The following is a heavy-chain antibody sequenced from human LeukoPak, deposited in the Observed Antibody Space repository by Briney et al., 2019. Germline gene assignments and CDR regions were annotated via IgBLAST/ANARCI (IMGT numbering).Heavy chain of an antibody. CDR1: GGSISSSNW. J-gene: IGHJ3*02. D-gene: IGHD4/OR15-4a*01. V-gene: IGHV4-4*02. CDR3: ASVLTRAFDI. CDR2: IYHSGST. Sequence: PSETLSLTCAVSGGSISSSNWWSWVRQPPGKGLEWIGDIYHSGSTNYNPSLKSRVTISVDKSNNQFSLRLTSVTAADTAVYYCASVLTRAFDIWGQGTMVTVSS.